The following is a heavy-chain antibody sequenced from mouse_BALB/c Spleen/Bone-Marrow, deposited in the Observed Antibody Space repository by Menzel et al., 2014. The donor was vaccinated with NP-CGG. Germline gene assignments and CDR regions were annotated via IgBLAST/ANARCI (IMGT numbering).Heavy chain of an antibody. D-gene: IGHD2-12*01. V-gene: IGHV5-4*02. CDR3: ARDSYNGGWWYFDV. J-gene: IGHJ1*01. Sequence: EVKLEESEGGLVKPGGSLKLSCVASGFTFSDYYMYWVHQTPEKRLEWVATISDSGSYTYYPDSVKGQFTIYRDNAKNNLYLQMSSLKSEDTAMYYCARDSYNGGWWYFDVWGAGTTVTVSS. CDR1: GFTFSDYY. CDR2: ISDSGSYT.